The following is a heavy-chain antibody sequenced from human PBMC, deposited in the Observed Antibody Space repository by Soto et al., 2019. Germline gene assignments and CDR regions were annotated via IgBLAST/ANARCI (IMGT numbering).Heavy chain of an antibody. V-gene: IGHV1-46*01. CDR3: ALGPDDAFDI. CDR2: INPSGGST. J-gene: IGHJ3*02. Sequence: RHTPGQGLEWMGIINPSGGSTSYAQKFQGRVTMTRDTSTSTVYMELSSLRSEDTAVYYCALGPDDAFDIWGQGTMVTVSS.